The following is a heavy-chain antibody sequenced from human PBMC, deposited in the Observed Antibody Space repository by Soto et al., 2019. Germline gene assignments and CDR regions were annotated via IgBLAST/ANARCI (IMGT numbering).Heavy chain of an antibody. D-gene: IGHD3-22*01. Sequence: QVQLVESGGGVVQPGRSLRLSCAASGFTFSSYGMHWVRQAPGKGLEWVAVISYDGSNKYYADSVKGRFTISRDNSKNTLYLQMNSLRAEDTAVYYCAGWLSPWLFDYCGQGTLVTVSS. CDR1: GFTFSSYG. V-gene: IGHV3-30*03. CDR2: ISYDGSNK. CDR3: AGWLSPWLFDY. J-gene: IGHJ4*02.